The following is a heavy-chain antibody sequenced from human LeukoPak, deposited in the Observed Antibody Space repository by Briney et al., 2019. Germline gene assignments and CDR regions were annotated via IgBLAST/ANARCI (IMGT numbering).Heavy chain of an antibody. D-gene: IGHD2-21*02. CDR3: TRYCGGDCFDAFDI. Sequence: GGSLRLSCTTYGFTFGDYAMSWVRQAPGKGLEWVGFIRSVAYGGTTDYAASVKGRFTISRDDSKSIAYLQMNSLKTEDTAVYYCTRYCGGDCFDAFDIWGQGTMVTVSS. J-gene: IGHJ3*02. CDR2: IRSVAYGGTT. V-gene: IGHV3-49*04. CDR1: GFTFGDYA.